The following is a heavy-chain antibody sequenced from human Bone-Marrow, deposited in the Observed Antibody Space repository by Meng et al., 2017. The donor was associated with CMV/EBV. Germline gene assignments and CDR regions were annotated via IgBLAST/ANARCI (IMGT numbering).Heavy chain of an antibody. CDR3: ANYGGNSPYN. CDR1: GFTFSSYG. CDR2: IRFDGSNE. J-gene: IGHJ4*02. Sequence: GESLKISCAASGFTFSSYGMHWVRQAPGKGLEWVAIIRFDGSNENYADSVKGRFTISRDNSKSTLYLQMNSLRAEDTALYYCANYGGNSPYNWGQGTLVTVSS. D-gene: IGHD4-23*01. V-gene: IGHV3-30*02.